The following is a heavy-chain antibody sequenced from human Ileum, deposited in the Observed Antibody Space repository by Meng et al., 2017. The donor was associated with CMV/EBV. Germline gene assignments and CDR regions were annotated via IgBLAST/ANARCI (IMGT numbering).Heavy chain of an antibody. V-gene: IGHV1-2*02. J-gene: IGHJ5*02. CDR1: YNFTGYY. CDR2: INPNSGGT. CDR3: ARGYCSGTSCYDWFGP. Sequence: YNFTGYYMHWVRQAPGQGLEWMGWINPNSGGTNYAQKFQGRVTMTRDTSISTAYMELSRLRSDDTAVYYCARGYCSGTSCYDWFGPWGQGTLVTVSS. D-gene: IGHD2-2*01.